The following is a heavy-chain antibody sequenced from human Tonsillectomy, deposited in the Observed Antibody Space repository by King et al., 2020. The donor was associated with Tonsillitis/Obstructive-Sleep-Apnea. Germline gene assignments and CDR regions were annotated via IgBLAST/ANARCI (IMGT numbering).Heavy chain of an antibody. CDR2: INYSGST. J-gene: IGHJ1*01. D-gene: IGHD2-15*01. CDR3: ARVVASVDYLVSEHFQH. Sequence: VQLQESGPGLVKPSETLSLTCTVSGGAISSYYWSWIRQPQGKGMEWNGYINYSGSTNYNHSLKSRGTISVDTYKNQVSLRLSSGTAAVTAVYYCARVVASVDYLVSEHFQHCGPGTLFSVSS. V-gene: IGHV4-59*01. CDR1: GGAISSYY.